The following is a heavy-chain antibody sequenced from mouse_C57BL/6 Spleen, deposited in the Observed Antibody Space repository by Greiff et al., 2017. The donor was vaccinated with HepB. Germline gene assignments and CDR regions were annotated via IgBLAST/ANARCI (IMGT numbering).Heavy chain of an antibody. CDR3: AREGTTVVATRMDY. CDR1: GYAFSSSW. Sequence: VQLQQSGPELVKPGASVKISCKASGYAFSSSWMNWVKQRPGKGLEWIGRIYPGDGDTNYNGKFKGKATLTADKSSSTAYMQLSSLTSEDSAVYVCAREGTTVVATRMDYWGQGTSVTVSS. D-gene: IGHD1-1*01. CDR2: IYPGDGDT. V-gene: IGHV1-82*01. J-gene: IGHJ4*01.